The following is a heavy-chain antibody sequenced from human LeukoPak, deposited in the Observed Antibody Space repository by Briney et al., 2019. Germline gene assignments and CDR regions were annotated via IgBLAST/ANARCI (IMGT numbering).Heavy chain of an antibody. V-gene: IGHV5-51*01. J-gene: IGHJ4*02. D-gene: IGHD6-19*01. CDR3: ARLSADSSGWYYFDY. CDR2: IYPGDSDT. Sequence: GESLKISCKGSGYSFTSYWIGWVRQVPGKGLEWMGIIYPGDSDTRYSPSFQGQVTISADKSISTAYLQWSSLKASDTAMYYCARLSADSSGWYYFDYWGQGTLVTVSS. CDR1: GYSFTSYW.